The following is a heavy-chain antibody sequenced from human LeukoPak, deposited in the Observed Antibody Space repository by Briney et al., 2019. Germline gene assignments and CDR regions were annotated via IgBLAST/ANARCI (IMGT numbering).Heavy chain of an antibody. CDR1: GYTFTDYY. J-gene: IGHJ4*02. CDR2: VDPEDVET. D-gene: IGHD4-11*01. CDR3: ATDAYSGLLDY. V-gene: IGHV1-69-2*01. Sequence: GASVKVSCKVSGYTFTDYYMHRVQQAPRKGLEWMGLVDPEDVETIYAEKFQGRVTITADTSTDKAYMEVSSVRSEDTAVYYCATDAYSGLLDYWGQGTLVTVSS.